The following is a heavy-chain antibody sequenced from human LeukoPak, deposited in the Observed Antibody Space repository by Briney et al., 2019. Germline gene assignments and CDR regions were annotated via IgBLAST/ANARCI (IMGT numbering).Heavy chain of an antibody. CDR2: IYYTGTT. J-gene: IGHJ3*02. V-gene: IGHV4-39*07. Sequence: SETLSLTCTVSGGSISNTNYYWAWIRQPPGRGLEWIGSIYYTGTTFDNPSLKSRVTISIDTSKNQFSLKLSSVTAADTAVYYCARGRSIVVVVAAPHDAFDIWGQGTMVTVSS. CDR1: GGSISNTNYY. CDR3: ARGRSIVVVVAAPHDAFDI. D-gene: IGHD2-15*01.